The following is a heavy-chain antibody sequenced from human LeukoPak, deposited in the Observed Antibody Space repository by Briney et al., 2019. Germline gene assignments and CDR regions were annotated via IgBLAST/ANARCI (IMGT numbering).Heavy chain of an antibody. J-gene: IGHJ4*02. CDR2: VSSDGSIT. CDR1: GFTFSSYW. CDR3: VRAVGGNDGRTFGY. V-gene: IGHV3-74*01. D-gene: IGHD3-3*01. Sequence: GGSLRLSCAASGFTFSSYWMHWVRQAPGKGLVWVSRVSSDGSITDYTDSVKGRFTISRGNAKNTLYLQMNSLRAEDTAMYYCVRAVGGNDGRTFGYWAQGTLVTVSS.